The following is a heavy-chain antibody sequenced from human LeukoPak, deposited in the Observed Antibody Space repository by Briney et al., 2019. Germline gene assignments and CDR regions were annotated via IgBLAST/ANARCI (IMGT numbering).Heavy chain of an antibody. J-gene: IGHJ4*02. CDR2: ISSSGSTI. D-gene: IGHD3-9*01. CDR1: GFTFSSYE. Sequence: GGSLRLSCTASGFTFSSYEMNWVRQAPGKGLEWVSYISSSGSTIYYADSVKGRFTMSRDNAKNSLYLQMNSLRAEDMALYYCAKVRGPYILTGTLDYWGQGTLVTVSS. CDR3: AKVRGPYILTGTLDY. V-gene: IGHV3-48*03.